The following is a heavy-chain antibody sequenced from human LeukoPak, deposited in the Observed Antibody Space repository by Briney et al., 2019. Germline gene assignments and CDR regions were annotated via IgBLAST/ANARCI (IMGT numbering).Heavy chain of an antibody. V-gene: IGHV4-34*01. J-gene: IGHJ5*02. D-gene: IGHD6-19*01. CDR2: INHSGST. CDR3: ARYAVADYNWFDP. CDR1: GGSXSGYY. Sequence: TLSLTCXXXGGSXSGYYWSWIRQPPGKGLEWIGEINHSGSTNYNPSLKSRVTISVDTSKNQFSLKLSSVTAADTAVYYCARYAVADYNWFDPWGQGTLVTVSS.